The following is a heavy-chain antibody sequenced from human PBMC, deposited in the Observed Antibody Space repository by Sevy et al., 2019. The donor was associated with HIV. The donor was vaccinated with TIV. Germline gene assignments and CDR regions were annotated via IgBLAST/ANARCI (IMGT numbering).Heavy chain of an antibody. CDR3: ARDIGWGGYSYGSDAFDI. CDR1: GFTFSSYS. CDR2: SSSSSSYI. J-gene: IGHJ3*02. V-gene: IGHV3-21*01. D-gene: IGHD5-18*01. Sequence: GGSLRLSCAASGFTFSSYSMNWVRQAPGKGLEWVSSSSSSSSYIYYAHSVKGRFTISRDNAKNSLYLQMNSLRAEDTAVYYCARDIGWGGYSYGSDAFDIWGQGTMVTVSS.